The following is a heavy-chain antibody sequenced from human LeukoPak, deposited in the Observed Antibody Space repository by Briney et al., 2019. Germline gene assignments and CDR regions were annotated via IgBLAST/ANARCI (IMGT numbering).Heavy chain of an antibody. D-gene: IGHD1-7*01. Sequence: PGGSLRLSCAASAFIFNNYYMSWIRQAPEKGLECVSYISNSGSTMFYADSVKGRFTISRDNAKNSLYLQMNSLRAEDTAVYYCAREGRPEGPITGTTGDPDYWGQGTLVTVSS. J-gene: IGHJ4*02. CDR2: ISNSGSTM. CDR3: AREGRPEGPITGTTGDPDY. V-gene: IGHV3-11*04. CDR1: AFIFNNYY.